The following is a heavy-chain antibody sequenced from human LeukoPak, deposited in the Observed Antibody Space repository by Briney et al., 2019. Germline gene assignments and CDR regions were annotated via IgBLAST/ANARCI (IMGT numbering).Heavy chain of an antibody. CDR3: ARDDFWSGYRAFDI. CDR2: IYTSGST. J-gene: IGHJ3*02. V-gene: IGHV4-4*07. CDR1: GGSISSYY. Sequence: PSETLSLTCTVSGGSISSYYWNRIRQSAGKGLEWIGRIYTSGSTNYNPSLKSRVTMSVDTSKNQFSLKVSSVTAADTAVYYCARDDFWSGYRAFDIWGQGTRVTVSS. D-gene: IGHD3-3*01.